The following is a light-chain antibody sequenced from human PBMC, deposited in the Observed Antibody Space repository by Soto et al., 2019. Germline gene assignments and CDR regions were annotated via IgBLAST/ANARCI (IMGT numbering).Light chain of an antibody. CDR2: DAS. CDR3: QQRRTWPPLT. CDR1: QSVSNF. V-gene: IGKV3-11*01. J-gene: IGKJ4*01. Sequence: EIVLTQSPATLSLSPGERATLSCRASQSVSNFLAWYRQKPGQAPRLLIYDASTRATGIPARFSGSGSGTDFALTISSLEPEDFVVFYCQQRRTWPPLTFGGGTKVDIK.